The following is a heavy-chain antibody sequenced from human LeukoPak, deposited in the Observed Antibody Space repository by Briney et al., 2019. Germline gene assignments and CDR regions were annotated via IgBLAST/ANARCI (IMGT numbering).Heavy chain of an antibody. CDR1: GGSISSGDYY. J-gene: IGHJ4*02. V-gene: IGHV4-30-4*08. CDR2: IYYSGST. Sequence: SETLSLTCTVSGGSISSGDYYWSWSRQPPGKGLEWIGYIYYSGSTYYNPSLKSRVTISVDTSKNQFSLKLSSVTAADTAVYYCAREGVHCSSTSCYENFYYWGPGTLVTVSS. CDR3: AREGVHCSSTSCYENFYY. D-gene: IGHD2-2*01.